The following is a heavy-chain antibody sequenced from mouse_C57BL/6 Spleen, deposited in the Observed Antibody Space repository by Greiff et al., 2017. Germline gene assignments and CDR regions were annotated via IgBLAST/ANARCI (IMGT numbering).Heavy chain of an antibody. J-gene: IGHJ4*01. Sequence: EVKLVESGEGLVKPGGSLKLSCAASGFTFSSYAMSWVRQTPEKRLEWVAYISSGGDYIYYADTVKGRFTISRDNARNTLYLQMSSMKSEDTAMYYCTREGYGYGGDYDMDYWGQRTSVTVSS. CDR1: GFTFSSYA. CDR2: ISSGGDYI. V-gene: IGHV5-9-1*02. CDR3: TREGYGYGGDYDMDY. D-gene: IGHD2-2*01.